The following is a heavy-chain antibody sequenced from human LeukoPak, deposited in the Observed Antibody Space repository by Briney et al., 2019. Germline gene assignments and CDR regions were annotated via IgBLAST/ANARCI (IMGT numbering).Heavy chain of an antibody. Sequence: PSETLSLTCTVSGGSISSYYWSWIRQPPGKGLDWIGYIYYSGSTNYNPSLKSRVTISVDTSKNQFSLKLSSVTAADTAVYYCARSPSGPFYYYYYYMDVWGKGTTVTVSS. V-gene: IGHV4-59*12. CDR2: IYYSGST. J-gene: IGHJ6*03. CDR3: ARSPSGPFYYYYYYMDV. D-gene: IGHD3-10*01. CDR1: GGSISSYY.